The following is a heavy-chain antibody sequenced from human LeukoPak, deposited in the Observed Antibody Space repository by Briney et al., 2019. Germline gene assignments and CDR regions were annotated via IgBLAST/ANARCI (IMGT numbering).Heavy chain of an antibody. V-gene: IGHV4-39*01. CDR1: GGSISSRNYY. J-gene: IGHJ4*02. Sequence: PSETLSLTCTVSGGSISSRNYYWGWIRQPPGKGLEWIGGVYYTGTTYSNPSLKSRVTISVDTSKNQFSLRLSSVTAADTAVYYCARHRTVGATRDFDYWGQGTLVTVSS. D-gene: IGHD1-26*01. CDR2: VYYTGTT. CDR3: ARHRTVGATRDFDY.